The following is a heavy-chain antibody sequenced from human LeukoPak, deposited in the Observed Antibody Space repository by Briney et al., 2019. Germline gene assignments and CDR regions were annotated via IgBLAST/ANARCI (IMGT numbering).Heavy chain of an antibody. V-gene: IGHV3-21*01. CDR3: ARATIVVVIPDY. CDR1: GFTFSSYS. CDR2: ISSSSSYI. D-gene: IGHD3-22*01. J-gene: IGHJ4*01. Sequence: GGSLRLSCAASGFTFSSYSMNWVCQGPGEGVEWVSSISSSSSYIYYADSVKGRFTISRDNAKNSLYLQMNSLRAEDTAVYYCARATIVVVIPDYWGQGTLVTVSS.